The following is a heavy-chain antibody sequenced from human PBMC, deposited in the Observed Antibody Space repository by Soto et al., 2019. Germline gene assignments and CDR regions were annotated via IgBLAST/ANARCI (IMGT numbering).Heavy chain of an antibody. V-gene: IGHV1-46*01. CDR2: INPSGGST. D-gene: IGHD5-18*01. Sequence: ASMQVSCEASGHTFTSYYIRWVRQAPGQGLEWMGIINPSGGSTSYAQKFQGRVTMTRDTSTSTVYMELSSLRSEDTAVYYCARSDVDTAMVGAFDIWGQGTMVTVSS. CDR1: GHTFTSYY. CDR3: ARSDVDTAMVGAFDI. J-gene: IGHJ3*02.